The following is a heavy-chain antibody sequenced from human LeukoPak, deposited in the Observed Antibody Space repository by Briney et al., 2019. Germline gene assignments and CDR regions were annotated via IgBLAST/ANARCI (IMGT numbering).Heavy chain of an antibody. CDR3: ARLRRNSDRSGYYYYYDY. CDR2: ISVGSNYI. CDR1: GYTFSSYS. D-gene: IGHD3-22*01. J-gene: IGHJ4*02. V-gene: IGHV3-21*01. Sequence: PGGSLRLSCAASGYTFSSYSINWVRQAPGKGLEWVSSISVGSNYIYYADSVRGRFSISRDDARNSLYLQMDSLRGDDTAVYYCARLRRNSDRSGYYYYYDYWGQGTLDTVSS.